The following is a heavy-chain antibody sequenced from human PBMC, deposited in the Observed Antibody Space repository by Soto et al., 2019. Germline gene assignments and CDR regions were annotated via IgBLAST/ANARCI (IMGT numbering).Heavy chain of an antibody. CDR3: ARPDNASPRPAETGYYYYGMDV. CDR1: GGTFSSYA. V-gene: IGHV1-69*01. Sequence: QVQLVQSGAEVKKPGSSVKVSCKASGGTFSSYAISWVRQAPGQGLEWMGGIIPIFGTANYAQKFQGRVTIPADESTSTAYMELSSLRSEDTAVYYCARPDNASPRPAETGYYYYGMDVWGQGTTVTVSS. CDR2: IIPIFGTA. D-gene: IGHD1-1*01. J-gene: IGHJ6*02.